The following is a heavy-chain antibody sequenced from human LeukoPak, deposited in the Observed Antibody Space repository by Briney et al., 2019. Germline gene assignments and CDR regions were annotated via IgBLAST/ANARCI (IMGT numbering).Heavy chain of an antibody. CDR2: INHSGST. Sequence: SETLSLTCAVYGGSFSGYYWSWIRQPPGKGLEWIGEINHSGSTNYNPSLKSRVTISVDTSKNQFSLKLSSVTAADTAVYYCARRRVGRGSYFDYWGQGTLVTVSS. V-gene: IGHV4-34*01. CDR3: ARRRVGRGSYFDY. D-gene: IGHD3-10*01. CDR1: GGSFSGYY. J-gene: IGHJ4*02.